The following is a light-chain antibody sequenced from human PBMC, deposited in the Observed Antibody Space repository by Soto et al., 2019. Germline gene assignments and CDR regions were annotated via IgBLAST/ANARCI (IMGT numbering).Light chain of an antibody. CDR3: QQLRMYPST. CDR2: KAS. J-gene: IGKJ4*01. V-gene: IGKV1-17*01. CDR1: QGIRND. Sequence: DIQMTQSPASLSASVGDRVTITCRASQGIRNDLGWYQQKPGKAPKRLIYKASTLKSGVPSRFRGSGSGTEFTLTITSLQAEDFAPYYCQQLRMYPSTFGGGTKVDIK.